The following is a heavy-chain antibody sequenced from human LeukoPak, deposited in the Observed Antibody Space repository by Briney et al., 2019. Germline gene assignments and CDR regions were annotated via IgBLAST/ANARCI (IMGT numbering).Heavy chain of an antibody. CDR3: ARDPGRGFDY. Sequence: GGSLRLSCAASGFTFSSSWMTWVRQAPGKGLEWVASIKEDGRDKYYVDSVKGRFTISRDNAKNLVYLQMNSLRAEDTAVYYCARDPGRGFDYWGQGALVTVSS. J-gene: IGHJ4*02. V-gene: IGHV3-7*01. D-gene: IGHD1-26*01. CDR2: IKEDGRDK. CDR1: GFTFSSSW.